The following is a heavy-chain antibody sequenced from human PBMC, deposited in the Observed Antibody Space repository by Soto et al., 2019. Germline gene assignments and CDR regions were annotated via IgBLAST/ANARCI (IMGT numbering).Heavy chain of an antibody. CDR3: ARSFEYASTSRPCY. D-gene: IGHD2-8*01. Sequence: PVESMQSSCKNSGCTFTNYWIGRVRQMPGKGLEWMGIIYPGDSETRYSPSFQGQVTISADKSTSTAYLAWSSLKASDTAMYYCARSFEYASTSRPCYWGQGTPVTVSS. CDR2: IYPGDSET. CDR1: GCTFTNYW. V-gene: IGHV5-51*01. J-gene: IGHJ4*02.